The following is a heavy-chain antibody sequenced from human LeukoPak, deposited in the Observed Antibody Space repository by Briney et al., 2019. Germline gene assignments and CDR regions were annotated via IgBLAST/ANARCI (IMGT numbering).Heavy chain of an antibody. J-gene: IGHJ4*02. D-gene: IGHD5-24*01. CDR2: INSDGSRI. CDR3: ARGDGYGVFDS. CDR1: GFGFSNYW. Sequence: GGSVRLSCAASGFGFSNYWMHWVRQAPGKGLVWVSHINSDGSRITYAESVKGRFTISRDNAKNTLFLQMNSPRAEDTAVYYCARGDGYGVFDSWGQGTLVTVSS. V-gene: IGHV3-74*03.